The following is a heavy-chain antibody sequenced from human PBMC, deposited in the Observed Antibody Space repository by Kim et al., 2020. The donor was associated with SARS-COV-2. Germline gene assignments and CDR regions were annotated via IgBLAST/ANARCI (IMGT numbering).Heavy chain of an antibody. CDR3: ARDRGGAAQYIPPSSVLLEVPRPCSSTSCYRGGMDV. Sequence: ASVKVSCKASGYTFTGYYMHWVRQAPGQGLEWMGWINPNSGGTNYAQKFQGRVTMTRDTSISTAYMELSRLRSDDTAVYYCARDRGGAAQYIPPSSVLLEVPRPCSSTSCYRGGMDVWGQGTTVTVSS. CDR1: GYTFTGYY. V-gene: IGHV1-2*02. J-gene: IGHJ6*02. D-gene: IGHD2-2*02. CDR2: INPNSGGT.